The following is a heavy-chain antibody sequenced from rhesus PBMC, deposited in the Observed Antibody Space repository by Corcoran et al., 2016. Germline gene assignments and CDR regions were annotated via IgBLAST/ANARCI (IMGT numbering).Heavy chain of an antibody. CDR1: GYTFTDYY. CDR2: VDPEDGEE. D-gene: IGHD6-13*01. Sequence: EVQLVQSGAEVKKPGASVKISCKASGYTFTDYYLHWVRQAPGKGLEWMGRVDPEDGEEIHSQKFHDRVTITADTATDTAYMELSSLRSEDTAVYYCATGSSWIYGLDSWGQGVVVTVSS. J-gene: IGHJ6*01. V-gene: IGHV1-111*02. CDR3: ATGSSWIYGLDS.